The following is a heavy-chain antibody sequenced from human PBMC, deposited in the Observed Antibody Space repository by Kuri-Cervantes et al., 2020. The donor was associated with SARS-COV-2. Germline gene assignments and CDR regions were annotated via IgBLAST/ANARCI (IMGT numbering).Heavy chain of an antibody. CDR3: ARDRYDFWSGLGYYYYGMDV. V-gene: IGHV3-74*01. Sequence: GESLKISCAASGFTFSSYWMHWVRQAPGKGLVWVSRINSDGSSTSYTDSVKGRFTISRDNAKNTLYLQMNSLRAEDTAVYYCARDRYDFWSGLGYYYYGMDVWSQGTTVTVSS. J-gene: IGHJ6*02. CDR1: GFTFSSYW. CDR2: INSDGSST. D-gene: IGHD3-3*01.